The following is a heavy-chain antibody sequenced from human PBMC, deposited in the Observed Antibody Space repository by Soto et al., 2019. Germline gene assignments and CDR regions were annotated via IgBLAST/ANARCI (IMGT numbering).Heavy chain of an antibody. V-gene: IGHV4-4*07. CDR1: GGSISSYY. D-gene: IGHD2-21*02. J-gene: IGHJ4*02. CDR2: IYTSGST. Sequence: PSETLSLTCTVSGGSISSYYWSWIRQPAGKGLEWIGRIYTSGSTNYNPSLKSRVTMPVDTSKNQFSLKLSSVTAADTAVYYCARAARVYGGDHLDDYWGQGTLVTVSS. CDR3: ARAARVYGGDHLDDY.